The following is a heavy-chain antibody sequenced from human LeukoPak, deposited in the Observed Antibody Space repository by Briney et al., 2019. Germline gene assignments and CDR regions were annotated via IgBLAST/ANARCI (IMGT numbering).Heavy chain of an antibody. Sequence: SETLSLTCAVYGGSFSGYYWSWIRQPPGKGLEWIGEINHSGSTNYNPSLKSRVTISVDTSENQFSLKLSSATAADTAVYYCARAHIHYYDSSGYPGTPLPDYWGQGTLVTVSS. CDR1: GGSFSGYY. V-gene: IGHV4-34*01. CDR2: INHSGST. D-gene: IGHD3-22*01. J-gene: IGHJ4*02. CDR3: ARAHIHYYDSSGYPGTPLPDY.